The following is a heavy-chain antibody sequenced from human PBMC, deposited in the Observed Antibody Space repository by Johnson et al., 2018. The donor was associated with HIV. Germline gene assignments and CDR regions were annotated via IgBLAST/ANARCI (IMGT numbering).Heavy chain of an antibody. CDR3: ARVNEDLLYAFDI. J-gene: IGHJ3*02. D-gene: IGHD1-1*01. V-gene: IGHV3-52*01. Sequence: VQLVESGGGVVQPGGSLRLSCAASGFTFSSSWMHWVCQAPETGLEWVADIKGDGREKYYVDSVKGRLTISRENAKNPLYLQMNSLRAEDTAVYYCARVNEDLLYAFDIWGQGTMVTVSS. CDR1: GFTFSSSW. CDR2: IKGDGREK.